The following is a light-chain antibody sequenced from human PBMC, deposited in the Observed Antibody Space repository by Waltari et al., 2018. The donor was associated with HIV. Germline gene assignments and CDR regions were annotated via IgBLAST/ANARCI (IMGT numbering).Light chain of an antibody. CDR2: DTS. J-gene: IGLJ2*01. V-gene: IGLV7-46*01. Sequence: QAVVTQEPSLTVSPGGTVTLTCGSSTGAVTSGHSPYWFQQRPGQAPRTLIHDTSNKHSWTPARFSGSLLVGKAALTLSGAQPEDEAEYYYLLSYGGPRVFGGGTKLTVL. CDR3: LLSYGGPRV. CDR1: TGAVTSGHS.